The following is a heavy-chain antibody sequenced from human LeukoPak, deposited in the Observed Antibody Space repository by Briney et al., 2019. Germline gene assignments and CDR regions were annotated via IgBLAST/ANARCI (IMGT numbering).Heavy chain of an antibody. CDR3: ARDRWEEDSGYDNNWSDP. D-gene: IGHD5-12*01. J-gene: IGHJ5*02. Sequence: ASVKVSCKASGGTFISYAISWVRQAPGQGLEWMGGIIPIFGTANYAQKFQGRVTITADESTSTAYMELSSLRSEDTAVYYCARDRWEEDSGYDNNWSDPWGQGTLVTVSS. V-gene: IGHV1-69*13. CDR2: IIPIFGTA. CDR1: GGTFISYA.